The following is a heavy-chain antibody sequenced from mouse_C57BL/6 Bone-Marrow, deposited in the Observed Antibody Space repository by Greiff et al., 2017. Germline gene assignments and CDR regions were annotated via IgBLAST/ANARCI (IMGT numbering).Heavy chain of an antibody. Sequence: QVQLQQSGAELVRPGASVTLSCKASGYTFTDYEMHWVKQAPVHGLEWIGAIDPETGGTAYTQKFKGKAILTADKSSSTAYMELRSLTSEDAAVNYCTRKGGSSLDYWGQGTTRTVSS. CDR3: TRKGGSSLDY. J-gene: IGHJ2*01. D-gene: IGHD1-1*01. CDR1: GYTFTDYE. CDR2: IDPETGGT. V-gene: IGHV1-15*01.